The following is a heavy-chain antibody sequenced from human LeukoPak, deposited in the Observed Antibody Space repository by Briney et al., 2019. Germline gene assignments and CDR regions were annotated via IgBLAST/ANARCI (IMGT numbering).Heavy chain of an antibody. CDR2: IYTSGST. D-gene: IGHD5-18*01. J-gene: IGHJ5*02. Sequence: SETLSLTCTVSGGPISSYYWTWIRQPAGKGLEWIGRIYTSGSTNYSPSLKSRVTMSVDTSKNQFSLKLSSVTAADTAVYYCARHQTAWIQLWLNWFDPWGQGTLVTVSS. CDR3: ARHQTAWIQLWLNWFDP. CDR1: GGPISSYY. V-gene: IGHV4-4*07.